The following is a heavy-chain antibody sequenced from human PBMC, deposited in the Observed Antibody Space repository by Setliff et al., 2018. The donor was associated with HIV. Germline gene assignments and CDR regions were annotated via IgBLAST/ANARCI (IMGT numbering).Heavy chain of an antibody. CDR2: INIDGGST. CDR3: AKDPRGSMVRGLINYFDP. Sequence: GGSLRLSCAASGFTFRSYWMYWVRQPPGKGLVWVSRINIDGGSTNYADSVKGRFTISRDNAKNTLYLQMNGLSAEYTAVYYCAKDPRGSMVRGLINYFDPWGQGTLVTVSS. CDR1: GFTFRSYW. J-gene: IGHJ5*02. D-gene: IGHD3-10*01. V-gene: IGHV3-74*01.